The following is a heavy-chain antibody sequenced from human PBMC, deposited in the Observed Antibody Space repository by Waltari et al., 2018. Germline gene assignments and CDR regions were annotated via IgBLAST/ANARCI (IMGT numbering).Heavy chain of an antibody. Sequence: QVHLVQSGAEVKKPGASVKVSCKASGYTFPNYYMHWVRQAPGQVLEGMGVIYPNSGGTSSAQVFQGRVTMTRDTSIDTAYMELGSLTSDDTAVYYCARGIPAAGGAFDIWGQGTLVTVSS. D-gene: IGHD6-13*01. J-gene: IGHJ3*02. CDR1: GYTFPNYY. CDR3: ARGIPAAGGAFDI. V-gene: IGHV1-2*02. CDR2: IYPNSGGT.